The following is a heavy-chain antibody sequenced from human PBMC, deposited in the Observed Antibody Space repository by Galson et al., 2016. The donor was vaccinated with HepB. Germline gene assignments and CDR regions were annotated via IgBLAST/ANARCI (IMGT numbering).Heavy chain of an antibody. CDR1: GFIFSAYS. J-gene: IGHJ2*01. CDR2: ISDSGDYI. V-gene: IGHV3-21*01. Sequence: SLRLSCAASGFIFSAYSMNWVRRAPGKGLEWVSSISDSGDYIYYADSVKGRCTISRDNAKHSLYLQLDSLRSEDTAVYYCARGSASWYFDLWGRGTLVTVSS. CDR3: ARGSASWYFDL. D-gene: IGHD6-25*01.